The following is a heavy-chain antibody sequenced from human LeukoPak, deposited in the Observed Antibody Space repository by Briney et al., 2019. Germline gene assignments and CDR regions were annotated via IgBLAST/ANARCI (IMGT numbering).Heavy chain of an antibody. Sequence: GGSLRLSCAASGFTFSTYWMSWVRQAPGKGLEWVASIREDGSDYVASMRGRFAISRDNAKNSLYLEMNSLRAEDTAVYYCARDVNWGHFNYWGQGTLVTVSS. CDR3: ARDVNWGHFNY. V-gene: IGHV3-7*01. CDR2: IREDGS. D-gene: IGHD7-27*01. J-gene: IGHJ4*02. CDR1: GFTFSTYW.